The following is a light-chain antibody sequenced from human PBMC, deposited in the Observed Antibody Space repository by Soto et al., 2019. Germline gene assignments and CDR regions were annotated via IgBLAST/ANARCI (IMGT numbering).Light chain of an antibody. J-gene: IGLJ3*02. V-gene: IGLV1-51*01. CDR3: GTWDSTLSVGV. CDR2: DND. Sequence: QTVVTQPPSVSAAPGQTITISCSGSSSNIGNDWVSWYQQLPGTAPKLLIYDNDKRPSGIPDRFSGSKSGTSATLGITGLQTGDEADYYCGTWDSTLSVGVFGGGTKLTVL. CDR1: SSNIGNDW.